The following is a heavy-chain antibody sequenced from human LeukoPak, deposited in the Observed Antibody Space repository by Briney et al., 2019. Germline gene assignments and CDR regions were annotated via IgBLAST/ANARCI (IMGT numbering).Heavy chain of an antibody. V-gene: IGHV5-51*01. CDR3: ARLQSYYFNY. Sequence: GESLKISCKGFGYSFTNSWIGWVRQMPGKGLEWMGNIYPGDSDTRYSPSFQGQVTISADKSISTAYLQWSGLKASDTAMYYCARLQSYYFNYWGQGNLVTVSS. D-gene: IGHD4-11*01. J-gene: IGHJ4*02. CDR2: IYPGDSDT. CDR1: GYSFTNSW.